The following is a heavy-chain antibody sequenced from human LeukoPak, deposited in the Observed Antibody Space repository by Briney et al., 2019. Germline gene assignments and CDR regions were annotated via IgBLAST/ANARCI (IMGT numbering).Heavy chain of an antibody. Sequence: GASVKVSCKASGYTFTGYYMHWVRQAPGQGLEWMGRINPNSGGTNYAQKFQGRVTMTRDTSISTAYMELSRLRSDDTAVYYCAILVGATGPIDYWGQGTLVTVSS. CDR3: AILVGATGPIDY. CDR1: GYTFTGYY. V-gene: IGHV1-2*06. CDR2: INPNSGGT. D-gene: IGHD1-26*01. J-gene: IGHJ4*02.